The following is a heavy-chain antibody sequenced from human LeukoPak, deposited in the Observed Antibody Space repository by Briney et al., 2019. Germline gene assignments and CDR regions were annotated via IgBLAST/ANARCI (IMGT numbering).Heavy chain of an antibody. CDR1: GFGFSNYW. CDR3: ATLNGPLFEY. CDR2: IHQHGNEK. D-gene: IGHD2-8*01. V-gene: IGHV3-7*01. Sequence: GGSLRLSCAASGFGFSNYWMSWVRQAPGKGLEWVASIHQHGNEKYFVDSVRGRFTISRDNAKNSLYLQMSRLRAEDTAVYYCATLNGPLFEYWGQGTLVTVSS. J-gene: IGHJ4*02.